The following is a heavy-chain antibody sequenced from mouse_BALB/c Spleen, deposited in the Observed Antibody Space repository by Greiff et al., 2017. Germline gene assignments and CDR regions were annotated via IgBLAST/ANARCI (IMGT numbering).Heavy chain of an antibody. D-gene: IGHD2-4*01. CDR1: GFAFSSYD. CDR2: ISSGGGHT. V-gene: IGHV5-12-1*01. CDR3: ARRGYDYESLAWFAY. J-gene: IGHJ3*01. Sequence: EVKLMESGGGLVKPGGSLKLSCAASGFAFSSYDMSWVRQTPEKRLEWVAYISSGGGHTYYPDTVKGRFTISRDNAKNTLYLQMSSLKSEDTAMYYCARRGYDYESLAWFAYWGQGTLVTVSA.